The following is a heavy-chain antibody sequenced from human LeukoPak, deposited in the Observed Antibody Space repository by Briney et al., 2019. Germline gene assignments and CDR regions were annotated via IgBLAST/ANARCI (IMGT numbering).Heavy chain of an antibody. CDR3: ARVHYGYWFDP. D-gene: IGHD4-17*01. CDR1: GFTFDDYG. V-gene: IGHV3-20*04. J-gene: IGHJ5*02. CDR2: INWNGGST. Sequence: PGGSLRLSCAASGFTFDDYGMSWVRQAPGKGLEWVSGINWNGGSTGYADSVKGRFTISRDNAKNFLYLQMDSLRAEDTAVYYCARVHYGYWFDPWGQGTLVTVSS.